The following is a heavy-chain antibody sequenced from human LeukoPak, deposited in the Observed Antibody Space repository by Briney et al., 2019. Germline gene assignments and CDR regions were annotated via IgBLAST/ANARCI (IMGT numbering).Heavy chain of an antibody. CDR1: GFSFRDFA. CDR2: VSCTGDDT. Sequence: PGGSLRLSCAASGFSFRDFAMTWVRQAPGKGLEWVSTVSCTGDDTYYSDTVKGRFTTSRDNSENTLDLQMNSLRVEGTAVYYCAKILRPVTSFPQFYFFGMDVWGKGATVTVSS. D-gene: IGHD4-17*01. V-gene: IGHV3-23*01. J-gene: IGHJ6*04. CDR3: AKILRPVTSFPQFYFFGMDV.